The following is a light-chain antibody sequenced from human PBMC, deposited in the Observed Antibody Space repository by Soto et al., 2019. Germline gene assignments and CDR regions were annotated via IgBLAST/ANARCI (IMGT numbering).Light chain of an antibody. Sequence: QPVLTQPPSASGSPGQSVTISCTGTSSDVGGYNYVSWYQQHPGKAPHLMIYEVSKRPSGVPDRFSGSKSGNTASLTVSGLLAEDEADYYCSSYAGSRVVFGGGTQLTVL. CDR1: SSDVGGYNY. CDR3: SSYAGSRVV. CDR2: EVS. V-gene: IGLV2-8*01. J-gene: IGLJ7*01.